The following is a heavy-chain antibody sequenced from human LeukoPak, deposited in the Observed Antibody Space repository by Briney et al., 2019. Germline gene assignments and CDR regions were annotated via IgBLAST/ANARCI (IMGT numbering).Heavy chain of an antibody. V-gene: IGHV3-30*04. Sequence: GGSLRLSCAASGFTFSSYAMHWVRQAPGKGLEWVAVISYDGSNKYYADSVKGRFTISRDNAKNSLYLQMNSLRAEDTAVYYCARGGHMIVAFDIWGQGTMVTVSS. CDR1: GFTFSSYA. CDR2: ISYDGSNK. J-gene: IGHJ3*02. CDR3: ARGGHMIVAFDI. D-gene: IGHD3-22*01.